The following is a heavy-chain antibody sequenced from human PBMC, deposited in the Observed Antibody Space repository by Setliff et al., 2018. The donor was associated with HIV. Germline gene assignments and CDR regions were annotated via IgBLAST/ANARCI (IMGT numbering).Heavy chain of an antibody. Sequence: PSETLSLTCAVYGGSFSGYYWSWIRLPPGKGLEWIGEINHYGSGNYNPSLKSRVTISGDTSKKQFSLKLSSVTAADTAIYYCARVPTGSWYVTTQRTKEYFHHWGQGTLVTVSS. CDR3: ARVPTGSWYVTTQRTKEYFHH. CDR1: GGSFSGYY. V-gene: IGHV4-34*01. CDR2: INHYGSG. D-gene: IGHD6-13*01. J-gene: IGHJ1*01.